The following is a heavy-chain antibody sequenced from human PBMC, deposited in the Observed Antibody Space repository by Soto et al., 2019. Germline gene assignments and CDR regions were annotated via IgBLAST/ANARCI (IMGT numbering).Heavy chain of an antibody. Sequence: NPSETLSLTCTVSGVSFSSYSWTWIRQPPGKGLEWIGYIYNSGTTNYNPSLRSRVTISVDTSKNQFSLKLTSVTAADTAVYYCARAVEAPYYFDYWGQGTLVTVSS. V-gene: IGHV4-59*01. CDR2: IYNSGTT. J-gene: IGHJ4*02. CDR3: ARAVEAPYYFDY. CDR1: GVSFSSYS.